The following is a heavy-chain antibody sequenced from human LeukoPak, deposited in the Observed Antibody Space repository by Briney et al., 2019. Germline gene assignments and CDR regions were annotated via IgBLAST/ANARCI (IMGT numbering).Heavy chain of an antibody. Sequence: GASVKVSCKASGYTFTSYAMNWVRQAPGQGLEWMGWIDTNTGNPTYARAFTGRFVFSFDTSVSTAYLQISSLRAEDTAIYYCARDGPAAYAWGQGTLVTVSS. CDR1: GYTFTSYA. J-gene: IGHJ4*02. D-gene: IGHD3-16*01. CDR3: ARDGPAAYA. V-gene: IGHV7-4-1*02. CDR2: IDTNTGNP.